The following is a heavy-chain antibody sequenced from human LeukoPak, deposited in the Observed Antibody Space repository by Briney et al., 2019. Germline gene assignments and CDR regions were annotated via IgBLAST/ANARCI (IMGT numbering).Heavy chain of an antibody. CDR3: ASDGGTGYAFDM. Sequence: NPSETLSLTCTVSGGSISSYYWSWIRQPPGKGLEWIGYIYYSGSTNYNPSLKSRVTISVDTSKNQFSLKLRSVTAADTAVYYCASDGGTGYAFDMWGQGTTVTVSS. CDR2: IYYSGST. CDR1: GGSISSYY. V-gene: IGHV4-59*08. D-gene: IGHD2-8*02. J-gene: IGHJ3*02.